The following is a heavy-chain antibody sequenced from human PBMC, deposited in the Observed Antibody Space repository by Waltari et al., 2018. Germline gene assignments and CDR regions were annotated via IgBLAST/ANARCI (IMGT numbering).Heavy chain of an antibody. CDR1: GYSIRSGSS. CDR2: VYHSGNT. CDR3: ARGAAAGSGPLIDY. Sequence: QVHLQESGPGLLNPSETLSLTCAVSGYSIRSGSSWGWVRQPPGKGLEWIGSVYHSGNTYYNPSLKSRLSISADTSNNQLSLKLSSVTAADTAVYYCARGAAAGSGPLIDYWGQGILVTVSS. J-gene: IGHJ4*02. V-gene: IGHV4-38-2*01. D-gene: IGHD6-13*01.